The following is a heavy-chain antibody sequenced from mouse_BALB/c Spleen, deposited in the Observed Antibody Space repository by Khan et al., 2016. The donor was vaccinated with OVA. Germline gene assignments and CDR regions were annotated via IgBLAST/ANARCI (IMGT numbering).Heavy chain of an antibody. Sequence: EVQLQESGPDLVKPSKSLYITCTVSGYSITSDYAWNWIRQFPGNKLEWMGYISYSGSTTYNPSLKSRISITRDTSKNQFFLKLNSVTTEDTATYLLAIQLERYYAMDYWGLGTSVTVSS. D-gene: IGHD4-1*02. CDR3: AIQLERYYAMDY. V-gene: IGHV3-2*02. CDR1: GYSITSDYA. CDR2: ISYSGST. J-gene: IGHJ4*01.